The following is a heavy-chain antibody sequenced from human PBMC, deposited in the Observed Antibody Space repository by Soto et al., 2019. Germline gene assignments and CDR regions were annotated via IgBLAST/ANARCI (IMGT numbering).Heavy chain of an antibody. D-gene: IGHD3-22*01. Sequence: QVQLVQSGAEVKKPGSSVKVSCKASGGTFSSYAISWVRQAPGQGLEWMGGIIPIFGTANYAQKFQGRVTITADKSTSTAYMELSSLRSEDTAVYYCARVDIDSSGLNDLGPYYFDYWGQGTLVTVSS. V-gene: IGHV1-69*06. CDR3: ARVDIDSSGLNDLGPYYFDY. CDR1: GGTFSSYA. CDR2: IIPIFGTA. J-gene: IGHJ4*02.